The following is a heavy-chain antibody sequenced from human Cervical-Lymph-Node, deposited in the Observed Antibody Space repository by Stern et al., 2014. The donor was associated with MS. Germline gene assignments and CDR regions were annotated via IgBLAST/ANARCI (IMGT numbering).Heavy chain of an antibody. J-gene: IGHJ6*02. CDR3: ARVWDGLDV. Sequence: VKLLQAGGELKKPGASVKVSCKTSGYTFTQYGVSWVRQDPGQGLEWMGWISTYNGNTNLAQKFQDRVTMTTDTSTNTAYMEVRSLRSDDTAVYYCARVWDGLDVWGQGTTVTVSS. CDR1: GYTFTQYG. D-gene: IGHD3-10*01. V-gene: IGHV1-18*01. CDR2: ISTYNGNT.